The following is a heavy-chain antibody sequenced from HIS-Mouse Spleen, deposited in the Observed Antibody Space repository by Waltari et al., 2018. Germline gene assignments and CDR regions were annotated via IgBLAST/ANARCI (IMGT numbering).Heavy chain of an antibody. Sequence: QVQLVESGGGLVKPGGSLRLSCAASGFTISDYYMSWIRQAPGKGLEWFSYSSSSGSTIYYADSVKGRFTIARDNAKNSLYLQMNSLRAEDTAVYYCASHSSSWYEDAFDIWGQGTMVTVSS. CDR3: ASHSSSWYEDAFDI. CDR1: GFTISDYY. J-gene: IGHJ3*02. V-gene: IGHV3-11*01. CDR2: SSSSGSTI. D-gene: IGHD6-13*01.